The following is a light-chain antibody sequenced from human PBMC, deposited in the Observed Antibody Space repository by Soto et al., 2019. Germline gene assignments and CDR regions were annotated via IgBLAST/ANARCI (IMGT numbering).Light chain of an antibody. CDR2: DVS. J-gene: IGLJ1*01. V-gene: IGLV2-11*01. CDR1: SSDVGGYNY. Sequence: HSALTQPRSVSGSPGQSVTISCTGTSSDVGGYNYVSWYQQHPGKAPKLMIYDVSKRPSGVPDRFSGSKSGNTASLTISGLQAEDEADYYCCSYAGSYTWSVFGTVTKLTVL. CDR3: CSYAGSYTWSV.